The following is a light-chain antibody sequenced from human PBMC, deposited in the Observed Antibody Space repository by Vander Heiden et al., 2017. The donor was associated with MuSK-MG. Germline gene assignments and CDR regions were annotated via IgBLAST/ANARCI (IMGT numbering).Light chain of an antibody. J-gene: IGLJ2*01. V-gene: IGLV1-51*01. CDR2: DNN. Sequence: QPLLTHGPPVPAATGQKVPISCSGSSSNSGNKYVSWYQQLPGTAPKLLMYDNNKRPSGIPDRFSGSKSGNSATLGINGLQTGDEADYFCGTWDSSLSAVVFGGGTKLTVL. CDR1: SSNSGNKY. CDR3: GTWDSSLSAVV.